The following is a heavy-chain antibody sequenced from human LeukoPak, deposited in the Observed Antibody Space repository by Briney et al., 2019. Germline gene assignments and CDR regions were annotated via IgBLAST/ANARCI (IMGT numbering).Heavy chain of an antibody. CDR2: ISSGSGTI. CDR3: AREQVPLGTGIDY. Sequence: GGSLRLSCAASVFSFNSHSMNWVRHAPGQGLEWVSYISSGSGTIYYADSVRGRFTISRDNAKNSLYLQMSSLRDADTAVYYCAREQVPLGTGIDYWGQGTLVTVSS. V-gene: IGHV3-48*02. J-gene: IGHJ4*02. D-gene: IGHD3/OR15-3a*01. CDR1: VFSFNSHS.